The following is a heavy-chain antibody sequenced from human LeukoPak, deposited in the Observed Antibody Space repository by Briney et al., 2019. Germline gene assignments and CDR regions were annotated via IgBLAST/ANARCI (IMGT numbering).Heavy chain of an antibody. Sequence: PGGSLRLSCAASGFTVSSNYMSWVRQAPGKGLEWVSVIYSGGSTYYADSVKGRFTISRDNSKNTLYLQMNSLRAEDTAVYYCSRDYMGAFDIWGQGTMVTVSS. D-gene: IGHD4-11*01. J-gene: IGHJ3*02. V-gene: IGHV3-53*01. CDR3: SRDYMGAFDI. CDR2: IYSGGST. CDR1: GFTVSSNY.